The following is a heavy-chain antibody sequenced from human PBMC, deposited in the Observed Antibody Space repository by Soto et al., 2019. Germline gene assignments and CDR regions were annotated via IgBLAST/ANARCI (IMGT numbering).Heavy chain of an antibody. J-gene: IGHJ4*02. V-gene: IGHV3-30-3*01. D-gene: IGHD6-19*01. Sequence: QLQLVESGGGVVQPGGSLRLSCAASGFTFSAYAMHWVRQAPGKGLEWVALMSYDGSTKEYADSVKGRFTISRDNSKNTLSLQMSSLRNENMALCFCPRAGRQWLTKYYFDFWGQGTLVTVSS. CDR2: MSYDGSTK. CDR1: GFTFSAYA. CDR3: PRAGRQWLTKYYFDF.